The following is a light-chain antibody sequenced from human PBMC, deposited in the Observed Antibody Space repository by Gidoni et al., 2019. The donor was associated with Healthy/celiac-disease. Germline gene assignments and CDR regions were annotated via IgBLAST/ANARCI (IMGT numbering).Light chain of an antibody. CDR3: CSYAGSYGHV. Sequence: QSALTQPRSVSGSPGQSVTISCTGTSSDVGGYTYVSWYQQHPGKAPKLMIYDVSKRPSGVPDRFSGSKSGNTASLTISGLQAEDEADYYCCSYAGSYGHVFGTGTKVTVL. J-gene: IGLJ1*01. V-gene: IGLV2-11*01. CDR2: DVS. CDR1: SSDVGGYTY.